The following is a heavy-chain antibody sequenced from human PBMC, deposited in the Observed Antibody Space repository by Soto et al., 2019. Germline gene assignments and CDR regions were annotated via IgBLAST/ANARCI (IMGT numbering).Heavy chain of an antibody. CDR3: ARISGDAFDI. CDR2: VSGDGSST. Sequence: GGSLRLSCAASGFTFSSSWMHWVRQAPGKGLVWVSRVSGDGSSTNYADSVKGRFTISRDNAKNTLYLQMNSLRAEDAAVYECARISGDAFDIWGQGTMVTVSS. V-gene: IGHV3-74*01. D-gene: IGHD6-25*01. J-gene: IGHJ3*02. CDR1: GFTFSSSW.